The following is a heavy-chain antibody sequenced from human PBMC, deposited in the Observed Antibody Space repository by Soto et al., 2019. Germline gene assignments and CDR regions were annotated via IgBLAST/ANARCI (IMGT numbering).Heavy chain of an antibody. CDR2: ITGSGGST. Sequence: EVQLLESGGGLVQPGGSLRLSCAASGFTFTSYDMTWVRQAPGKGLEWVSLITGSGGSTYNAGSVTGRFTISRDNSKNTLFLQMNSLRAEDTALYYCARVTAGYHDAFDIWGHGTIDTVSS. D-gene: IGHD2-2*01. CDR3: ARVTAGYHDAFDI. V-gene: IGHV3-23*01. CDR1: GFTFTSYD. J-gene: IGHJ3*02.